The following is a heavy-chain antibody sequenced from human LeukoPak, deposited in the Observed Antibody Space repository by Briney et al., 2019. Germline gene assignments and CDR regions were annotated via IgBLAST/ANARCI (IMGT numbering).Heavy chain of an antibody. CDR2: IYTSGST. CDR3: ARDRRSKTTPGYSGDGSDY. Sequence: SETLSLTCTVSGGSMSSYYSSGIRQPAGKGLEWIGRIYTSGSTNYNPSLKSRVTVSVDKSKNQFSLKLSSVTAADTAVYYCARDRRSKTTPGYSGDGSDYWGHGTLVTVSS. D-gene: IGHD5-12*01. CDR1: GGSMSSYY. J-gene: IGHJ4*01. V-gene: IGHV4-4*07.